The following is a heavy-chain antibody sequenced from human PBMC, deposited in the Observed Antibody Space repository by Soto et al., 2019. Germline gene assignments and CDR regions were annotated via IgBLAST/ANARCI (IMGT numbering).Heavy chain of an antibody. CDR1: GFTFSSYE. J-gene: IGHJ4*02. V-gene: IGHV3-48*03. CDR2: ISSSGSTI. CDR3: ALRQDKGRVY. Sequence: GGSLRLSCAASGFTFSSYEMNWVRQAPGKGLEWVSYISSSGSTIYYADSVKGRFTISRDNAKNSLYLQMNSLRAEDTAVYYCALRQDKGRVYWGQGTLVTVSS.